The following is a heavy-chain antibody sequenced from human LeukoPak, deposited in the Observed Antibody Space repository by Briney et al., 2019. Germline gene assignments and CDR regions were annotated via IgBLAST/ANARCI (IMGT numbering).Heavy chain of an antibody. CDR1: ADSFSSSRYY. CDR2: ISYSGST. CDR3: ARLNYYDNSGYYTQPKFDY. V-gene: IGHV4-39*01. J-gene: IGHJ4*02. D-gene: IGHD3-22*01. Sequence: SETLSLTCAVSADSFSSSRYYWSWIRQPPGKGLEWIGTISYSGSTYYNPSLKSRVTISVDTSKNQFSLTLTSVSAADTAVYFCARLNYYDNSGYYTQPKFDYWGQGTLVTVSS.